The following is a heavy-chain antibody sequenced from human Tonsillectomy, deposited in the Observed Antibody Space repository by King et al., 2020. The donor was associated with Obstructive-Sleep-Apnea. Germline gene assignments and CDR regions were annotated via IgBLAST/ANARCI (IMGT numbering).Heavy chain of an antibody. J-gene: IGHJ4*02. CDR1: GYTFSSYD. V-gene: IGHV1-8*01. CDR3: ARAIRNQLLSEY. CDR2: MNPKSTNT. D-gene: IGHD2-2*01. Sequence: VQLVESGAEVQKPGASVKVSCKPSGYTFSSYDITWVRQATGQGLEWMGWMNPKSTNTGYAQKFQGRVTMTGDTSISTAYMELSSLTSEDTAVYYCARAIRNQLLSEYWGQGTLVSVSS.